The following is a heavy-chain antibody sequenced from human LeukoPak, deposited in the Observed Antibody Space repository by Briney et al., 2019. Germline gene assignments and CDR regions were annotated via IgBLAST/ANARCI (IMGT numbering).Heavy chain of an antibody. CDR1: GYTFTGYY. CDR3: ARPYYYGSGYYMDV. J-gene: IGHJ6*03. V-gene: IGHV1-2*02. D-gene: IGHD3-10*01. Sequence: GASVKVSCRASGYTFTGYYMHWVRQAPGQGLEWMGWINPNSGGTNYAQKFQGRVTMTRDTSISTAYMELSRLRSDDTAVYYCARPYYYGSGYYMDVWGKGTTVTISS. CDR2: INPNSGGT.